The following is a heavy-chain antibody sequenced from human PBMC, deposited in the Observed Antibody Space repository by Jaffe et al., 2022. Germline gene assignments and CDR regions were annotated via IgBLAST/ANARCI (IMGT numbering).Heavy chain of an antibody. Sequence: QVQLVQSGAEVKKPGASVKVSCKASGYTFTSYAMHWVRQAPGQRLEWMGWINAGNGNTKYSQKFQGRVTITRDTSASTAYMELSSLRSEDTAVYYCARASNYGPEEYYFDYWGQGTLVTVSS. CDR1: GYTFTSYA. V-gene: IGHV1-3*01. CDR3: ARASNYGPEEYYFDY. CDR2: INAGNGNT. J-gene: IGHJ4*02. D-gene: IGHD3-10*01.